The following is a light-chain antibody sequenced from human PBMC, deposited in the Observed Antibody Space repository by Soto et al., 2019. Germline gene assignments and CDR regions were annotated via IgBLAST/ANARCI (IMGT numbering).Light chain of an antibody. J-gene: IGKJ1*01. Sequence: DIQMTQYPSTLSASVGDRVPITCRASQSISSWLAWYQQKPGKAPKLLIYDASSLESGVPSRFSGSGSGTEFTLTTSSLQPDDFATYYCQQYNSYSWTFGQGTKVEIK. CDR1: QSISSW. V-gene: IGKV1-5*01. CDR2: DAS. CDR3: QQYNSYSWT.